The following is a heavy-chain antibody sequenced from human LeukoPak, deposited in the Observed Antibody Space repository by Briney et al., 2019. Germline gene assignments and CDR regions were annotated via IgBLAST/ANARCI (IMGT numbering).Heavy chain of an antibody. D-gene: IGHD2-21*02. CDR2: IYPGDSDT. V-gene: IGHV5-51*01. CDR3: GRAYCGGDCYEGREYFQQ. J-gene: IGHJ1*01. CDR1: GYSFTSYW. Sequence: GESLKISCKGSGYSFTSYWIGWVRQMPGKGLEWMGIIYPGDSDTRYSPSFQGQVTISADKSISTAYLQWSSLKASDTAMYYCGRAYCGGDCYEGREYFQQWGQGTLVTVSS.